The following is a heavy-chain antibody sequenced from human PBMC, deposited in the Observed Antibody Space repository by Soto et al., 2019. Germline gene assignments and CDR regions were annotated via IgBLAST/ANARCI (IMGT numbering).Heavy chain of an antibody. D-gene: IGHD2-2*02. CDR1: GGSISSSSYY. V-gene: IGHV4-39*01. J-gene: IGHJ5*02. Sequence: SETLSLTCTVSGGSISSSSYYWGWIRQPPGKGLEWIGSIYYSGSTYYNPSLKSRVTISVDTSKNQFSLKLSSVTAADTAVYYCARHVLPLRYCSSTSCYMGQTWFDPWGQGTLVTVSS. CDR3: ARHVLPLRYCSSTSCYMGQTWFDP. CDR2: IYYSGST.